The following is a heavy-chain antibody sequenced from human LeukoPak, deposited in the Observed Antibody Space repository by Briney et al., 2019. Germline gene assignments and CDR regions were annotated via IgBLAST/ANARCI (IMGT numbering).Heavy chain of an antibody. CDR1: GFTFSSYS. Sequence: GGSLRFSCAASGFTFSSYSMNWVRQAPGKGLEWASYISSSSSTIYYADSVKGRFTISRDNAKNSLYLQMNSLRAEDTAVYYCARPFPPINYYYYYMDVWGKGTTVTVSS. V-gene: IGHV3-48*01. D-gene: IGHD3-3*02. CDR3: ARPFPPINYYYYYMDV. J-gene: IGHJ6*03. CDR2: ISSSSSTI.